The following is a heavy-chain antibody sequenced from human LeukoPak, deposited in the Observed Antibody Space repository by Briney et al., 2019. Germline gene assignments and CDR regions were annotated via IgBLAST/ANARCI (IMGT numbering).Heavy chain of an antibody. J-gene: IGHJ5*02. CDR1: GFTFSSYA. D-gene: IGHD6-13*01. Sequence: GGSLRLSCAASGFTFSSYAMHWVRQAPGKGLEWVAVISYSGGDNKYYADSVKGRFTISRDNSKNTLYLQMNSLRAEDTAVYYCAREGYSSSWYAPFDPYNWFDPWGQGTLVTVSS. CDR2: ISYSGGDNK. V-gene: IGHV3-30*04. CDR3: AREGYSSSWYAPFDPYNWFDP.